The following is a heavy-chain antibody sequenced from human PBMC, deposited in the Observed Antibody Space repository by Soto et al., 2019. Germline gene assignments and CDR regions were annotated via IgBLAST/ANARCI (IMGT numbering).Heavy chain of an antibody. CDR2: ISYNGGNR. J-gene: IGHJ6*01. Sequence: QVQLVESGGGVVQPGRSLRLSCAASGFTFSNYAMHWVRQAPGKGLECVAVISYNGGNRFYRDYVKGRFTISRDNSKNTVHLQIDSLRSEDAAVYYCARGDREDTAVVIGVRPGEYGVDVWGQGTTVTVSS. D-gene: IGHD2-15*01. CDR1: GFTFSNYA. CDR3: ARGDREDTAVVIGVRPGEYGVDV. V-gene: IGHV3-30*04.